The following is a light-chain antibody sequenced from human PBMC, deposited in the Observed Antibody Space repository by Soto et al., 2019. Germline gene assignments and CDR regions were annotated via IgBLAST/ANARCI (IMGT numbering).Light chain of an antibody. Sequence: EIVLTQSPGTLSLSPGERATLSCRASQSVSSSYLAWYQQKPGQAPRLLIYGASSRATGIPDRFSGSGSGTDFTLTISRLEPEDFAVYYCQQYGNSSYTFGQGTKLEIK. V-gene: IGKV3-20*01. J-gene: IGKJ2*01. CDR1: QSVSSSY. CDR3: QQYGNSSYT. CDR2: GAS.